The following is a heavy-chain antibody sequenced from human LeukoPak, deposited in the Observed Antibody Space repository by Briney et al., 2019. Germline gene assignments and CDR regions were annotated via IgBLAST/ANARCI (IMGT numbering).Heavy chain of an antibody. CDR2: IYHSGAT. CDR1: GASLGSGTYS. V-gene: IGHV4-30-2*01. J-gene: IGHJ2*01. D-gene: IGHD3-16*01. CDR3: KGGWGWYFAL. Sequence: SQTLSLTCAVSGASLGSGTYSWGWIRQPPGKGLEWVGDIYHSGATHYNPSLESRVAISVDRAKKEVPLNLTSVTAADSAVYCAKGGWGWYFALWGRGALVTVSS.